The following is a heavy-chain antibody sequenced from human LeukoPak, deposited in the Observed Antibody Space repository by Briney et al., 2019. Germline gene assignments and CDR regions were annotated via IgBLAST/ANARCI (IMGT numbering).Heavy chain of an antibody. Sequence: GGSLRLSCAASGFTFSSFGMHWVRRAPGKGLEWVAIISHDGRSKYYADSVKGRFTISRDNSKNTLCLQMNSLRVEDTAVYYCAKAGYGGSSTTTYGDYWGQGTLVTVSS. CDR2: ISHDGRSK. V-gene: IGHV3-30*18. J-gene: IGHJ4*02. D-gene: IGHD2-15*01. CDR1: GFTFSSFG. CDR3: AKAGYGGSSTTTYGDY.